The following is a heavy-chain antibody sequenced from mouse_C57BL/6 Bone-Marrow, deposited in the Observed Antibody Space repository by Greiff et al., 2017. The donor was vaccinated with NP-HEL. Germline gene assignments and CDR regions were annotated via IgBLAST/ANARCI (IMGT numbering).Heavy chain of an antibody. V-gene: IGHV5-6*01. Sequence: EVQRVESGGDLVKPGGSLKLSCAASGFTFSSYGMSWVRQTPDKRLEWVATISSGGSYTYYPDSVKGRVTISRDNAKNTMYLQMSSLKSEDTAMYYCARHGYDAMDYWGQGTSVTVSS. CDR2: ISSGGSYT. CDR1: GFTFSSYG. CDR3: ARHGYDAMDY. J-gene: IGHJ4*01.